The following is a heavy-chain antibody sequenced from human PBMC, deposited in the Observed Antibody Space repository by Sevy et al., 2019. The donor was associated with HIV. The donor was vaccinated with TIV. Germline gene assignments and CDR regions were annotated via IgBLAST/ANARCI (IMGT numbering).Heavy chain of an antibody. V-gene: IGHV4-59*08. D-gene: IGHD6-13*01. J-gene: IGHJ4*02. CDR3: VRLHRSGIAAAGYTFDS. Sequence: SETLSLTCTVSGDSISSYYWSWIRQPPGKGLEWIGYIFYSGNTKNNPSLKSRVTISVDTSKNQFPLNLSSVTAADTAVYYCVRLHRSGIAAAGYTFDSWGQGTLVTVSS. CDR2: IFYSGNT. CDR1: GDSISSYY.